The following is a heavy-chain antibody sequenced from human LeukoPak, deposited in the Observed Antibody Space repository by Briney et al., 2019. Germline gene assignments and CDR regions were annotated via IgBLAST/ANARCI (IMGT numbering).Heavy chain of an antibody. D-gene: IGHD1-26*01. CDR3: ARVESWEHSGSSQDAFDI. J-gene: IGHJ3*02. CDR1: GYTLTNYD. V-gene: IGHV1-8*02. Sequence: ASVKVSCKACGYTLTNYDINWVRQAPGQGVEWIGWMNPKRGNTGYAQKLQGRFTMTRNTSITTAYMDLCILRYDDTAVYYCARVESWEHSGSSQDAFDIWGQGTMVTVSS. CDR2: MNPKRGNT.